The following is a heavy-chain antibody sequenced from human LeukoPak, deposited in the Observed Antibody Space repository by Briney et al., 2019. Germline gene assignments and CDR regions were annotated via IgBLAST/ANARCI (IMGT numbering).Heavy chain of an antibody. J-gene: IGHJ4*02. V-gene: IGHV5-51*01. CDR1: GYSFTNYW. CDR2: IYPGDSGT. D-gene: IGHD6-13*01. CDR3: ARRSGYSSSWYLYSFDY. Sequence: GESLKISCKGSGYSFTNYWIGWVRQMPGKGLEWMGIIYPGDSGTRYSPSFQGQVTISVDKSISTAYLQWSSLKASDTAMYYCARRSGYSSSWYLYSFDYWGQGTLVTVSS.